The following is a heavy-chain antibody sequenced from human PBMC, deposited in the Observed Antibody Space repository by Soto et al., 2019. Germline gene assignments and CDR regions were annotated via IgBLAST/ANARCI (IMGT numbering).Heavy chain of an antibody. V-gene: IGHV3-64D*06. J-gene: IGHJ4*02. D-gene: IGHD6-13*01. CDR2: ISSNGGST. Sequence: EVQLVESGGGLVQPGGSLRLSCSASGFTFSSYAMHWVRQAPGKGLEYVSAISSNGGSTYYADSVKGRFTISRDNSKNTLYLQMSSLRAEDTAVYYCVKATGYSSSWYGAGPYYFDYWGQGTLVTVSS. CDR3: VKATGYSSSWYGAGPYYFDY. CDR1: GFTFSSYA.